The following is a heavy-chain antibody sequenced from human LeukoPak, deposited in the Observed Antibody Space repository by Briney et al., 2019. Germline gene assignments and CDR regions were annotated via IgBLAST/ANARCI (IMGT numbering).Heavy chain of an antibody. CDR1: GYSFTNYW. Sequence: GESLKISCKGSGYSFTNYWIGWVRQMPGKGLEWMGIIYPDDSDTRYSPSFQGQVTISADKSISTAYLQWSSLKSSDTAMYYCAREAGISVAGTPWFDPWGQGTPVTVSS. V-gene: IGHV5-51*01. CDR2: IYPDDSDT. D-gene: IGHD6-19*01. CDR3: AREAGISVAGTPWFDP. J-gene: IGHJ5*02.